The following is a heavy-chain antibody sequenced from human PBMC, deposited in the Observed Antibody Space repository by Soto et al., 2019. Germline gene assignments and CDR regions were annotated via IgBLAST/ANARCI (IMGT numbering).Heavy chain of an antibody. Sequence: EVHLVESGGGLVKPGGSLRLSCAGSGFTFSSSTMRWVRQAPGKGLEWVSSISSSSAYIDNADSLKGRFTISRDNAKNSLYLQMNSLRAEDTAVYFCARDLGEMYAVWGQGTLVTVS. D-gene: IGHD2-8*01. CDR3: ARDLGEMYAV. CDR2: ISSSSAYI. CDR1: GFTFSSST. V-gene: IGHV3-21*01. J-gene: IGHJ4*02.